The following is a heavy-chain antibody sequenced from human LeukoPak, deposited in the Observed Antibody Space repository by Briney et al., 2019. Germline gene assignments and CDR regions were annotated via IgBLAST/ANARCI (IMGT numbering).Heavy chain of an antibody. Sequence: GGSLRLSCAASGFTFSSYAMSWVRQAPGKGLEWVSAISGSGGSTYYADSVKGRFTISRDNSKNTLYLQMDSLRAEDTAVYYCAKDRDDSSGYNWFDPWGQGTLVTVSS. J-gene: IGHJ5*02. V-gene: IGHV3-23*01. CDR1: GFTFSSYA. D-gene: IGHD3-22*01. CDR2: ISGSGGST. CDR3: AKDRDDSSGYNWFDP.